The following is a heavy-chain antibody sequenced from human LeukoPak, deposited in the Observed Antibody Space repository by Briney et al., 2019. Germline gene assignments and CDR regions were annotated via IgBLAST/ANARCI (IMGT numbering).Heavy chain of an antibody. CDR1: GFTFNSYA. J-gene: IGHJ4*02. Sequence: GGSLRLSCAASGFTFNSYAMSWVRQAPGKGLEWVSAISGSGGSTYYADSVKGRFTISRDNSKNTLYLQMNSLRAEDTAVYYCAKDHSYDILTGYYSPYFDYWGQGTLVSVSS. D-gene: IGHD3-9*01. CDR2: ISGSGGST. CDR3: AKDHSYDILTGYYSPYFDY. V-gene: IGHV3-23*01.